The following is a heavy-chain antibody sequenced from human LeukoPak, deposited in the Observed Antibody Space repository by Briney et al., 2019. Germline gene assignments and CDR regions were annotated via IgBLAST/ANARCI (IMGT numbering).Heavy chain of an antibody. CDR1: GFTFSSYW. V-gene: IGHV3-74*01. CDR3: AREEWALQKGAFDI. J-gene: IGHJ3*02. D-gene: IGHD1-26*01. Sequence: GGSLRLSCAASGFTFSSYWMHWVRHAPGKGLVWVSRINSDGSSTSYADSVKGRFTISRDNAKNTLYLQVNSLRAEDTAVYYCAREEWALQKGAFDIWGQGTLVTVSS. CDR2: INSDGSST.